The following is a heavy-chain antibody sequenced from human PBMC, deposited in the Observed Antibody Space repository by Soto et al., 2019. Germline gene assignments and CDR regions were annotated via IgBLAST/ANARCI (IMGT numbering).Heavy chain of an antibody. Sequence: EVQLLESGGGLVQPGGSLRLSCAASGFTFSTYAMSWVRQAPGKGLEWVSTITTSGGNTYYADSVQGRFTISRDNSKNALYLQMNSLRAEDTAVYYCAGRYCTNGVCYTNYSYDIDVWGKGTTVTVSS. CDR2: ITTSGGNT. J-gene: IGHJ6*03. CDR3: AGRYCTNGVCYTNYSYDIDV. CDR1: GFTFSTYA. D-gene: IGHD2-8*01. V-gene: IGHV3-23*01.